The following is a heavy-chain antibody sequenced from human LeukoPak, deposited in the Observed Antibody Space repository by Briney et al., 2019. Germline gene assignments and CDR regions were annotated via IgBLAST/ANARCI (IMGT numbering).Heavy chain of an antibody. CDR2: ISYDGSNR. D-gene: IGHD5-18*01. CDR3: AKEKLPSGYSFLIDF. Sequence: PGRSLRLSCAASGFTFSSYAMHWVRQAPGKGLEWVAIISYDGSNRYYADSVKGRFTISRDNSKNTVYLQMNSLRAEDTAVYHCAKEKLPSGYSFLIDFWGQGTLVTVSS. V-gene: IGHV3-30*18. CDR1: GFTFSSYA. J-gene: IGHJ4*02.